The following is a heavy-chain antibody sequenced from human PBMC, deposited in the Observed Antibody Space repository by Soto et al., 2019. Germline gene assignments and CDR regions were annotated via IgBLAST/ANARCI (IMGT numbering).Heavy chain of an antibody. J-gene: IGHJ4*02. CDR2: ISSSSSYI. CDR1: GLTFSDYY. D-gene: IGHD5-18*01. V-gene: IGHV3-11*06. CDR3: ARDKETAMAHFDY. Sequence: GWSLRLSCAASGLTFSDYYMSWIRQAPGKGLEWVSYISSSSSYINYADSVKGRFTISRDNAKNSLYLQMNSLRAEDTAVYYCARDKETAMAHFDYWGQGTLVTV.